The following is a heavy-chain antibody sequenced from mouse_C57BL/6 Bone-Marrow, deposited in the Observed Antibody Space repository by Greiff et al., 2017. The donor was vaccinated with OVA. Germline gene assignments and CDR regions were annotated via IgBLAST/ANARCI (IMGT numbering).Heavy chain of an antibody. CDR3: ARESTTVVPYDFDY. CDR2: IYPGSGST. CDR1: GYTFTSYW. J-gene: IGHJ2*01. Sequence: QVQLKQPGAELVKPGASVKMSCKASGYTFTSYWITWVKQRPGQGLEWIGDIYPGSGSTNYNEKFKSKATLTVDTSSSTAYMQLSSLTSEDSAVYYCARESTTVVPYDFDYWGQGTTLTVSS. D-gene: IGHD1-1*01. V-gene: IGHV1-55*01.